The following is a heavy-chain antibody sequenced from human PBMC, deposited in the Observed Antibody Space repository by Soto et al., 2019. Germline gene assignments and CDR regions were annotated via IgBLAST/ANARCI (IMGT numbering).Heavy chain of an antibody. CDR1: GFTFSSYA. Sequence: GGSLRLSCAASGFTFSSYAMHWVRQAPGKGLEWVAVISYDGSNKYYADSVKGRFTISRDNSKNTLYLQMNSLRAEDTAVYYCARDLSSYDSSGYIAGYWGQGTLVTVSS. CDR3: ARDLSSYDSSGYIAGY. V-gene: IGHV3-30-3*01. D-gene: IGHD3-22*01. CDR2: ISYDGSNK. J-gene: IGHJ4*02.